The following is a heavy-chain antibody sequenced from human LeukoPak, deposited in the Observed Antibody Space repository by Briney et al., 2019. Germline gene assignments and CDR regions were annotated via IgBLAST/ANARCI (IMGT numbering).Heavy chain of an antibody. CDR3: ASFMSIDVVVVAGGPGRIMDI. CDR1: GGTFSSYA. D-gene: IGHD2-15*01. CDR2: IIPIFGTA. J-gene: IGHJ3*02. V-gene: IGHV1-69*05. Sequence: GSSVKVSCKXSGGTFSSYAISWVRQAPGQGLEWMGRIIPIFGTANYSQKFQGRVTITTDESTSTAYMELSSLRSEDTAVYYCASFMSIDVVVVAGGPGRIMDIWGQGTMVTVSS.